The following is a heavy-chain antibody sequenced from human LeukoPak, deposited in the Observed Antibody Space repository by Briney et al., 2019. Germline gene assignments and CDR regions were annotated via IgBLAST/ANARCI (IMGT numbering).Heavy chain of an antibody. CDR2: ISSSGSTI. Sequence: GGSLRLSCAASGFTFSSYEMNWVRQAPGKGLEWVSYISSSGSTIYYADSVKGRFTISRDNAKNSLYLQMNSLRAEDTAVYYCARDRPVLLWFGESPLDYWGQGTLVTVSS. CDR1: GFTFSSYE. J-gene: IGHJ4*02. D-gene: IGHD3-10*01. CDR3: ARDRPVLLWFGESPLDY. V-gene: IGHV3-48*03.